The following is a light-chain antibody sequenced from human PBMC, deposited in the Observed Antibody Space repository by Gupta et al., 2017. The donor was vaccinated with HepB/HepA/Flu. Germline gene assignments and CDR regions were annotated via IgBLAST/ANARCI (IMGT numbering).Light chain of an antibody. V-gene: IGKV2-28*01. CDR3: KQARQTPPWT. Sequence: DIVMTQSPLSLPVTPGEPASMSCRSNQSLLHSNGFNYLDWYLQKPGQSPQLLIYLGSNRASGVHDRFSGSGSGTDFTLKIRTVEVGDVGVYYCKQARQTPPWTFGQGTKVEIK. CDR2: LGS. CDR1: QSLLHSNGFNY. J-gene: IGKJ1*01.